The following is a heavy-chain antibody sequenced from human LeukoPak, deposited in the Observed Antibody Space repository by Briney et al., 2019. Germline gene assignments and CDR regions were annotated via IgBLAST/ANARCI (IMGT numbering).Heavy chain of an antibody. V-gene: IGHV4-30-4*08. CDR1: GGSISSGDYY. CDR2: IYYSGST. J-gene: IGHJ5*02. CDR3: ARTTYSSSSSWFDP. Sequence: SETLSLTCTVSGGSISSGDYYWSWIRQPPGKGLEWIGYIYYSGSTYYNPSLKSRVTISVDTSKNQFSLKLSSVTAADSAVYFCARTTYSSSSSWFDPWGQGTLVTVSS. D-gene: IGHD6-6*01.